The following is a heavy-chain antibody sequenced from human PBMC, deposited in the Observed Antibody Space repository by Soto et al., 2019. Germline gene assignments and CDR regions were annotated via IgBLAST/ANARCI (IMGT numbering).Heavy chain of an antibody. CDR2: INSDGSST. J-gene: IGHJ4*02. CDR1: GFTFSTYW. CDR3: ARSASGWYYFDY. Sequence: GGSLRLCCAASGFTFSTYWMHWVRQAPGKGLVWVSRINSDGSSTNYADSVKGRFTISIXXXXXMXYXQXXXLRVXDTAVYHCARSASGWYYFDYWGQGTLDTVSS. D-gene: IGHD6-19*01. V-gene: IGHV3-74*01.